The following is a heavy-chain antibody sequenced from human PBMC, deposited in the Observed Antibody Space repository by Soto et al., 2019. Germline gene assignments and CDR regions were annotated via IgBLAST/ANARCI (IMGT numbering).Heavy chain of an antibody. CDR1: GGSISSYY. V-gene: IGHV4-59*01. D-gene: IGHD7-27*01. J-gene: IGHJ4*02. Sequence: SETLSLTCTVAGGSISSYYWSWIRQPPGKGLEWIGYIYYSGSTNYNPSLKSRVTISVDTSKNQFSLKLSSVTAADTAVYYCAKENWANPDSWGQGTLVTVSS. CDR2: IYYSGST. CDR3: AKENWANPDS.